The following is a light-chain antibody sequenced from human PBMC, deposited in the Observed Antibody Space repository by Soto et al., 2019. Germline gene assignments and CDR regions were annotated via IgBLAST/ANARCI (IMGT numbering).Light chain of an antibody. CDR1: QSVSSY. J-gene: IGKJ4*01. V-gene: IGKV3-11*01. CDR3: QQRSNFT. Sequence: EIVLTQSQATLSLSPGERSTLSCRASQSVSSYLAWYQQKPGQAPRLLIYDASNRATGIPARFSGSGSGTDFTLTISSLEPEDFAVYYCQQRSNFTFGGGTKVDIK. CDR2: DAS.